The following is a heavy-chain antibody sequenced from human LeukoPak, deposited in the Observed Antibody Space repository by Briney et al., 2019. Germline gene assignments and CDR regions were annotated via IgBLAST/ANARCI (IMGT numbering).Heavy chain of an antibody. J-gene: IGHJ6*02. CDR1: GFTFSNYY. D-gene: IGHD3-10*01. CDR3: ARDFLNYYGSGSYYGYYYYYGMDV. CDR2: ISSSGSTI. Sequence: GGSLRLSCAASGFTFSNYYMSWIRQAPGKGLEWVSYISSSGSTIYYADSVKGRFTISRDNAKNSLYLQMNSLRAEDTAVYYCARDFLNYYGSGSYYGYYYYYGMDVWGQGTTVTVSS. V-gene: IGHV3-11*01.